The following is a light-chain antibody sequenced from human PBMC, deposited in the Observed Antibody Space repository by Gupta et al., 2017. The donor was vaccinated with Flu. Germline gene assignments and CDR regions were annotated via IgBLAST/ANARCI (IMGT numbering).Light chain of an antibody. CDR3: AAWDDSLSVWV. V-gene: IGLV1-47*01. CDR2: RNN. Sequence: QSVLTQPPSASVTPGQRVTISCSGSSSNIGSNYVYWYQQLPGTAPKLLIYRNNQRPSGVPDRFSGSKSGTSASLAISGLRSEDEADYYCAAWDDSLSVWVFGGGTKLTVL. J-gene: IGLJ3*02. CDR1: SSNIGSNY.